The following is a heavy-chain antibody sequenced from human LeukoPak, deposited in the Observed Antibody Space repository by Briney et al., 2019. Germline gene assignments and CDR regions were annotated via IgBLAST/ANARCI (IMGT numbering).Heavy chain of an antibody. CDR1: GFTFSNYG. J-gene: IGHJ4*02. V-gene: IGHV3-23*01. D-gene: IGHD1-26*01. CDR2: ISGNSDTT. Sequence: GGSLRLSCAASGFTFSNYGMNWVRQAPGKGLEWVSVISGNSDTTYYADSVKGRFTISRDNPKNTLYLQMNSLRVEDTAVYYCAKEGIKGSPREFDYWGQGSLVTVSS. CDR3: AKEGIKGSPREFDY.